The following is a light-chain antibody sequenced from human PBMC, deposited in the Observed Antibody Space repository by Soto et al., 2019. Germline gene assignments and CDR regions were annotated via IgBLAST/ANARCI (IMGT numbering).Light chain of an antibody. CDR2: AAS. V-gene: IGKV1-27*01. Sequence: DIQMTQSPTSLSASVGDRVTITCRASQDIRNFVAWYQQKPGKAPKLLIYAASTLQSGVPSRFSGSGSGTDFTLTITSQQPEDVATYSCQKYRSVPVFGPGTKVEIK. J-gene: IGKJ3*01. CDR1: QDIRNF. CDR3: QKYRSVPV.